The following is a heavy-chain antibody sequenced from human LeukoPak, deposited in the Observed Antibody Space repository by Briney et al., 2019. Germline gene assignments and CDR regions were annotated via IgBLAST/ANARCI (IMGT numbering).Heavy chain of an antibody. CDR3: ARESGSRLSAFDI. CDR2: TYYSGST. V-gene: IGHV4-59*01. Sequence: SETLSLTCTVSGGSISSYYWSWIRQPPGKGLEWIGYTYYSGSTNYNPSLKSRVTISVDTSKNQFSLKLSSVTAADTAVYYCARESGSRLSAFDIWGQGTMVTVSS. CDR1: GGSISSYY. D-gene: IGHD5-12*01. J-gene: IGHJ3*02.